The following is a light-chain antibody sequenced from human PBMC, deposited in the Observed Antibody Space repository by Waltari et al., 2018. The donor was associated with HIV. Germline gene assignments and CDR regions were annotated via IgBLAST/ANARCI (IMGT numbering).Light chain of an antibody. CDR1: RGHSNYD. CDR2: LNSDGSH. Sequence: QLVLTQSPSASASLGASVTFTCTLSRGHSNYDIAWHQQQPEKGPRYLMKLNSDGSHSKGDGIPDRFSGSSSGAERYLTISSLQSEDEADYYCQTWDTGIRVFGGGTKLTVL. V-gene: IGLV4-69*01. CDR3: QTWDTGIRV. J-gene: IGLJ3*02.